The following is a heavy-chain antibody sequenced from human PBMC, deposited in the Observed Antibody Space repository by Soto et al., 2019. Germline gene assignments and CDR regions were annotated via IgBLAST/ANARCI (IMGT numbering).Heavy chain of an antibody. J-gene: IGHJ6*03. CDR1: GFTFSSYG. Sequence: GGSLRLSCAASGFTFSSYGMHWVRQAPGKGLEWVAVIWYDGSNKYYADSVKGRFTISRDNSKNTLYLQMNSLRAEDTAVYYCARDYGDYEYYMDVWGKGTTVTVSS. CDR2: IWYDGSNK. CDR3: ARDYGDYEYYMDV. V-gene: IGHV3-33*01. D-gene: IGHD4-17*01.